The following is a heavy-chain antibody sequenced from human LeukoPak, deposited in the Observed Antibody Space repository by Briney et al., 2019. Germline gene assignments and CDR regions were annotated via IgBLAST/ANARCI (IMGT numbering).Heavy chain of an antibody. J-gene: IGHJ4*02. Sequence: QSGGSLRLSCAVSGFTFSTYWMNWVRQAPGKGPEWVANIKPDGSEKFYVDSVKGRFTVSRDNAKNLLYLQMSSLRSEDTAVYYCARGDLGIGSDWGQGTLVTVSS. CDR2: IKPDGSEK. D-gene: IGHD7-27*01. V-gene: IGHV3-7*03. CDR1: GFTFSTYW. CDR3: ARGDLGIGSD.